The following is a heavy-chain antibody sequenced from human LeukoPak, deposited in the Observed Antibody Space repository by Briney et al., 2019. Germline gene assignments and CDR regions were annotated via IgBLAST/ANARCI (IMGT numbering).Heavy chain of an antibody. J-gene: IGHJ4*02. Sequence: SETLSLTCTVSGGSVSSSTYYWGWIRQPPGKGLEWIGSSYYSGTTYYNPSLKSRVTISVDTSKNQFSLKLSSVTAADTAVYYCARGGRGVLFDYWGQGTLVTVSS. CDR2: SYYSGTT. V-gene: IGHV4-39*07. CDR1: GGSVSSSTYY. D-gene: IGHD1-26*01. CDR3: ARGGRGVLFDY.